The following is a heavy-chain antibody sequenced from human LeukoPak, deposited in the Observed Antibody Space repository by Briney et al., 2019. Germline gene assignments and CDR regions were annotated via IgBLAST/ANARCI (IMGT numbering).Heavy chain of an antibody. CDR2: INPSGGST. CDR1: GYTFASYY. CDR3: ARVRRIAVAAIDY. V-gene: IGHV1-46*01. D-gene: IGHD6-19*01. Sequence: ASVRVSCKASGYTFASYYMHWVRQAPGQGLEWMGIINPSGGSTSYAQKFQGRVTMTRDMSTSTVYMELSSLRSEDTAVYYCARVRRIAVAAIDYWVQGTLVTVSS. J-gene: IGHJ4*02.